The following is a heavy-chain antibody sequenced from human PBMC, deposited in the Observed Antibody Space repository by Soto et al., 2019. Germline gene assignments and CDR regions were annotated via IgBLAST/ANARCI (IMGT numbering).Heavy chain of an antibody. CDR2: IYASGST. CDR1: GGSISSGGYY. V-gene: IGHV4-31*03. CDR3: ARDTGRGGYWRGGSGYSMVSWFGP. J-gene: IGHJ5*02. D-gene: IGHD2-15*01. Sequence: SETLSLSCTVSGGSISSGGYYWSWIRQHPGKGLEWIGYIYASGSTYYNPSLKSRVTISVDTSKNQFSLKLSSVTAADTAVYYCARDTGRGGYWRGGSGYSMVSWFGPWGQGTLGTGSS.